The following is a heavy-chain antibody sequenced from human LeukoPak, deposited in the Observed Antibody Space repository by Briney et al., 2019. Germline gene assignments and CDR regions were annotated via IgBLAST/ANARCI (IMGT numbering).Heavy chain of an antibody. Sequence: ASVKVSCKASGYTFIDYYMHWVRQAPGQAPGQGLEWMGWIHPNSGGTNYAQKFQGRVTMTRDTSINTAYMELSRLSSDDTAVYYCARLAVGNDAWGQGTLVTVSS. CDR3: ARLAVGNDA. D-gene: IGHD6-19*01. CDR2: IHPNSGGT. J-gene: IGHJ4*02. CDR1: GYTFIDYY. V-gene: IGHV1-2*02.